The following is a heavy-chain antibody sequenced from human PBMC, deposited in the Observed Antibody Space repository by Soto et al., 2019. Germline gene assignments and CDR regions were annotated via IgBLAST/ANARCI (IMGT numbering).Heavy chain of an antibody. CDR1: GYTFRNYG. Sequence: QVQLVQSGPELRKPGASVKVSSKTSGYTFRNYGISWVRQAPGQGLEWMGWISTYNSYTHSARKFHGRVSMTIESSTSSAFLELRNLRTDDTAFYYCAQNITSRIDSWGQGTLVTVSS. D-gene: IGHD2-2*01. V-gene: IGHV1-18*01. CDR3: AQNITSRIDS. CDR2: ISTYNSYT. J-gene: IGHJ5*01.